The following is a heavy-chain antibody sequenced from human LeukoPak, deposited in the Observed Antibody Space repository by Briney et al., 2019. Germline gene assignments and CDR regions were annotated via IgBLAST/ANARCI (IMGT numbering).Heavy chain of an antibody. CDR1: GFTFSNYA. CDR2: ISGSGGST. V-gene: IGHV3-23*01. J-gene: IGHJ4*02. CDR3: ARGQYGSGTLGH. Sequence: GSLRLSCAASGFTFSNYAMNWVRQAPGKGLEWVSQISGSGGSTYYADSVRGRFTISRDNSKNTLYLQMSSLRAEDTAVYYCARGQYGSGTLGHWGQGTLVTVSS. D-gene: IGHD3-10*01.